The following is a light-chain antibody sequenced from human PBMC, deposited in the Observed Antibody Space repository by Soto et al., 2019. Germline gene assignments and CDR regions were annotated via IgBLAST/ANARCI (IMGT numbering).Light chain of an antibody. CDR2: EVT. CDR3: CSYAGTTTWV. CDR1: CSDIGSHNF. J-gene: IGLJ3*02. Sequence: QSVLTQPASVSGSPGQSITISCTGTCSDIGSHNFVSWYQQRPGKAPKLMIFEVTKRPSGVSNRFSASKSGNTASLTISGVQAEDEADYYCCSYAGTTTWVFGGGTKLTVL. V-gene: IGLV2-23*02.